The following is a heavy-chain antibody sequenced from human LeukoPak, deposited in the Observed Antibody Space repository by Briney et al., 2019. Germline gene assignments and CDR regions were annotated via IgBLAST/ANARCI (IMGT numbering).Heavy chain of an antibody. D-gene: IGHD1-26*01. CDR1: GGSISSSSYY. CDR2: IYYSGST. V-gene: IGHV4-39*07. J-gene: IGHJ4*02. Sequence: SETLSLTCTVSGGSISSSSYYWGWVRQPPGKGLEWIGSIYYSGSTYYNPSLKSRVTISVDTSKNQFSLKLSSVTAADTAVYYCARDQWELPGNWVYWGQGTLVTVSS. CDR3: ARDQWELPGNWVY.